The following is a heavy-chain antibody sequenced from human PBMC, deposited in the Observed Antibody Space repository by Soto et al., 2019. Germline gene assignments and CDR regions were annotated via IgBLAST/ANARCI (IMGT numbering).Heavy chain of an antibody. J-gene: IGHJ5*02. V-gene: IGHV1-69*01. D-gene: IGHD2-15*01. CDR2: IIPIFGTA. CDR1: GGTFSSYA. CDR3: AREVVAPPRVGFDP. Sequence: QVQLVQSGAAVKKPGSSVKVSCNASGGTFSSYALSWVRQAPGQGLAWMGGIIPIFGTANYAQKFQGRVTITADESTSTVYMELSSLRSEETAVYYWAREVVAPPRVGFDPWGQGTLVNVSS.